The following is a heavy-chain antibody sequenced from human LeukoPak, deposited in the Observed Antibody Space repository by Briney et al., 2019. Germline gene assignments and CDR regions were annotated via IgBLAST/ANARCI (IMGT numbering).Heavy chain of an antibody. V-gene: IGHV4-39*07. D-gene: IGHD5-12*01. CDR1: GDSKSSSSYH. CDR3: ARDPLAHAGYEFDY. Sequence: ADTLSLTCAVSGDSKSSSSYHGGWSRQAPGKGLEWIGSIYYSGTTYYNPSLKSRVTISMDTPKNQFSLKLSSVSAADTAVYYCARDPLAHAGYEFDYWGQGTLVTVSA. CDR2: IYYSGTT. J-gene: IGHJ4*02.